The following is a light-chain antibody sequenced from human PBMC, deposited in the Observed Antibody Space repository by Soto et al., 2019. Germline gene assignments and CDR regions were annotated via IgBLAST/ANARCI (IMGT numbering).Light chain of an antibody. CDR1: EGISND. CDR3: LQDYNYPRT. Sequence: AIQMTQSPSSLSASVGDRVTITCRASEGISNDLGWYQQKPGKAPTLLIYAASTLESGVPSRFSGSGSGTDFTLTINSLWPEDFATYYCLQDYNYPRTFGQGTKVEVK. V-gene: IGKV1-6*01. CDR2: AAS. J-gene: IGKJ1*01.